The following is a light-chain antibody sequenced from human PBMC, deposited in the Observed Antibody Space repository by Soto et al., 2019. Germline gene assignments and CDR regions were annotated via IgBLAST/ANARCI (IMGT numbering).Light chain of an antibody. CDR1: SCDIGGYNS. J-gene: IGLJ3*02. CDR3: SSSAGTNSFVL. CDR2: EVN. V-gene: IGLV2-8*01. Sequence: QYALTQPPSASGSPGQSVTISCTGTSCDIGGYNSVAWYQQHPGKAPKLMIYEVNKRPLGVPERFSGSKSGNTASLTVSGLQADDEADYYCSSSAGTNSFVLFGGGTKLTAL.